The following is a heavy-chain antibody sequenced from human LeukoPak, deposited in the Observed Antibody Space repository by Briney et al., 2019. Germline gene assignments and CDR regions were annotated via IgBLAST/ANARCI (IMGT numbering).Heavy chain of an antibody. CDR3: ARHRFASPLDS. D-gene: IGHD2-21*01. CDR1: GVSSSSSY. Sequence: SETLSLTCTVSGVSSSSSYWSWIRQPPGKGLEWIGYIFYTGDSNHNPSFKSRVSISLDTSKDQISLKLYSVTAADTAVYYCARHRFASPLDSWGQGTLVTVSS. V-gene: IGHV4-59*08. J-gene: IGHJ4*02. CDR2: IFYTGDS.